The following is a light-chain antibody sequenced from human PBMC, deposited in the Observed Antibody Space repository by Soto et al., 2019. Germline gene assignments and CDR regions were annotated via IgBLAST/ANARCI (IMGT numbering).Light chain of an antibody. J-gene: IGKJ1*01. CDR2: AAS. CDR1: QGISRY. V-gene: IGKV1-8*01. CDR3: QQYYSYPPT. Sequence: AIRMTQSPSSLSASTGDRVTITCRASQGISRYLAWYQQKPGKAPKLLIYAASTLQSGVPSRFSGSGSGTDFTLTISCLQSEDFATYYCQQYYSYPPTFGQGTKVEIK.